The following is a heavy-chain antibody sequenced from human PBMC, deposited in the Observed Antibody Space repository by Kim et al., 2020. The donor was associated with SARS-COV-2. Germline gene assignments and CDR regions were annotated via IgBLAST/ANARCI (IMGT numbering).Heavy chain of an antibody. Sequence: YTPSLKSRVTLSVDTSKNQFSLKLSSVTAADTAVYYCARQTMAYYYYGMDVWGQGTTVTVSS. J-gene: IGHJ6*02. D-gene: IGHD3-10*01. CDR3: ARQTMAYYYYGMDV. V-gene: IGHV4-59*08.